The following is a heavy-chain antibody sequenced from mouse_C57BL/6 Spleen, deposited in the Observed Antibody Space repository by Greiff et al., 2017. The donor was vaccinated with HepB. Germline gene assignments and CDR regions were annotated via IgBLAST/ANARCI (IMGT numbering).Heavy chain of an antibody. J-gene: IGHJ4*01. V-gene: IGHV14-1*01. Sequence: EVQLQQSGAELVRPGASVKLSCTASGFNIKDYYMHWVKQRPEQGLEWIGRIDPEDGDTEYAPKFQGKATMTADTSSNTAYLQLSSLTSEDTAVYYGTTPYYSNYDYAMDYWGQGTSVTVSS. CDR1: GFNIKDYY. D-gene: IGHD2-5*01. CDR2: IDPEDGDT. CDR3: TTPYYSNYDYAMDY.